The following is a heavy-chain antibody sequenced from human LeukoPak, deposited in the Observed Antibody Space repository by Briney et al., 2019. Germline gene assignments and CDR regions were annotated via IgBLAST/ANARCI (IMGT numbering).Heavy chain of an antibody. CDR1: GSTFTGYY. Sequence: ASVKVSCKASGSTFTGYYMHWVRQAPGQGLEWMGWINPNSGGTNYAQKFQGRVTMTRDTSISTAYMELSRLRSDDTAVYYCARTYCSGGSCYPNWFDPWGQGTLVTVSS. D-gene: IGHD2-15*01. CDR3: ARTYCSGGSCYPNWFDP. J-gene: IGHJ5*02. V-gene: IGHV1-2*02. CDR2: INPNSGGT.